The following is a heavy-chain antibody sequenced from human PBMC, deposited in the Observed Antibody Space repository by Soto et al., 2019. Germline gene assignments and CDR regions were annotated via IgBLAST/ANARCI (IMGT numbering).Heavy chain of an antibody. CDR3: ARVYYDFWSGPTSIDY. CDR2: IYYSGST. CDR1: GGSISSYY. Sequence: PSETLSLTCTVSGGSISSYYWSWIRQPPGKGLEWIGYIYYSGSTNYNPSLKSRVTISVDTSKNQFSLKLSSVTAADTAVYYCARVYYDFWSGPTSIDYWGQGTLVTVSS. J-gene: IGHJ4*02. V-gene: IGHV4-59*01. D-gene: IGHD3-3*01.